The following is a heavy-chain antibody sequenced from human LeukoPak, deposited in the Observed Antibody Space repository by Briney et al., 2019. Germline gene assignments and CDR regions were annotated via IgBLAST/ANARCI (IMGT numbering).Heavy chain of an antibody. V-gene: IGHV3-23*01. Sequence: GGSLRLSCAASGFSFSTYAISWVRQAPGKGLEWVSAIKSDGGRTYYADSVKGRFTISRDNSKNTLYLQMNSLRAEDTAVYYCAKDGQGMATIPYEYFQHWGQGTLVTVSS. D-gene: IGHD5-24*01. CDR2: IKSDGGRT. J-gene: IGHJ1*01. CDR1: GFSFSTYA. CDR3: AKDGQGMATIPYEYFQH.